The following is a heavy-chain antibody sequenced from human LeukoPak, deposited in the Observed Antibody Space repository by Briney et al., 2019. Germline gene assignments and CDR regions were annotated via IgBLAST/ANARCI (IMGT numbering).Heavy chain of an antibody. CDR3: AREVWDNDSRDY. J-gene: IGHJ4*02. CDR2: IYHSGST. V-gene: IGHV4-38-2*02. Sequence: SETLSLTCTVSGYSISSGYYWGWIRQPPGKGLEWIGSIYHSGSTYYNPSLKSRVTISVDTSKNQFSLKLSSVTAADTAVYYCAREVWDNDSRDYWGQGTLVTVSS. CDR1: GYSISSGYY. D-gene: IGHD3-22*01.